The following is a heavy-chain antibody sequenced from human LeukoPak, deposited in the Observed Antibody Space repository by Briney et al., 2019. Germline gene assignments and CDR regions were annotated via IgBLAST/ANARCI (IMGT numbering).Heavy chain of an antibody. J-gene: IGHJ4*02. CDR3: ARESGGGYYPY. CDR2: IYYSGST. V-gene: IGHV4-59*01. CDR1: GGSISSYY. Sequence: ASETLSLTCTVSGGSISSYYWSWIRQPPGKGLEWIGYIYYSGSTNYNPSLKSRVTISVDTSKNQFSLKLSSVTAADTAVYYCARESGGGYYPYWGQGTLVTVSS. D-gene: IGHD3-22*01.